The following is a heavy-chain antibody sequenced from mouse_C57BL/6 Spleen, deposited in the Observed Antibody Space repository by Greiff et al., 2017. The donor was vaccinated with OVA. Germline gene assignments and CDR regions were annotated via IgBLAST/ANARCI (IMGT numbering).Heavy chain of an antibody. J-gene: IGHJ4*01. V-gene: IGHV1-54*01. CDR3: ARSDGYYAMDY. D-gene: IGHD2-3*01. CDR1: GYAFTNYL. CDR2: INPGSGGT. Sequence: QVQLQQSGAELVRPGPSVKVSCKASGYAFTNYLIEWVKQRPGQGLEWIGVINPGSGGTNYNEKFKGKATLTADKSSSTAYMQLSSLTSEDSAVYFCARSDGYYAMDYWGQGTSVTVSS.